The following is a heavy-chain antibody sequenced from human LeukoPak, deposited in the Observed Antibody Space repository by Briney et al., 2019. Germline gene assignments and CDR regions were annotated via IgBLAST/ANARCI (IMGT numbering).Heavy chain of an antibody. J-gene: IGHJ4*02. CDR2: IIPIFGTA. CDR3: ARDRAVRRDGYNPYYFDY. V-gene: IGHV1-69*05. D-gene: IGHD5-24*01. CDR1: GGTFSSYA. Sequence: ASVKVSCKASGGTFSSYAISWVRQAPGQGPEWMGGIIPIFGTASYAQKFQGRVTMTRDTSTSTVYMELSSLRSEDTAVYYCARDRAVRRDGYNPYYFDYWGQGTLVTVSS.